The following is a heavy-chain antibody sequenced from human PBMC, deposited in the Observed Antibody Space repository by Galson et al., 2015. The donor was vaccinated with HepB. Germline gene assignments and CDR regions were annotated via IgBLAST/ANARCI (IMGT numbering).Heavy chain of an antibody. Sequence: SLRLSCAASGFTFSSYAMSWVRQAPGKGLEWVSAISGSGGSTYYADSVKGRFTISRDNPKNTLYLQMNSLRAEDTAVYYCGGASLGRGVPNDYWGQGTLVTVSS. V-gene: IGHV3-23*01. D-gene: IGHD3-16*01. CDR2: ISGSGGST. CDR1: GFTFSSYA. J-gene: IGHJ4*02. CDR3: GGASLGRGVPNDY.